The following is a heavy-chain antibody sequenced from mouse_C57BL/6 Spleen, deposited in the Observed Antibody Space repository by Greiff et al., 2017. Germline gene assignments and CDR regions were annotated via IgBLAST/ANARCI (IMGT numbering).Heavy chain of an antibody. D-gene: IGHD4-1*01. CDR1: GFTFSSYT. V-gene: IGHV5-9*01. CDR3: ARQNCGFDY. Sequence: EVKLVESGGGLVKPGGSLKLSCAASGFTFSSYTMSWVRQTPEKRLEWVATISGGGGNTYYPDSVKGRFTISRDNAKNPLYLQMISLRSEDTALYYCARQNCGFDYWGQGTTLTVSS. J-gene: IGHJ2*01. CDR2: ISGGGGNT.